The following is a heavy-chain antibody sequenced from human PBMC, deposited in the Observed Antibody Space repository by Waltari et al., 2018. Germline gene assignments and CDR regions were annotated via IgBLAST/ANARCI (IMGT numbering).Heavy chain of an antibody. J-gene: IGHJ3*02. V-gene: IGHV4-39*01. CDR3: VRHGGDVDILTGYYWHAFDI. CDR2: IYYSGST. CDR1: GGSISSSSYY. Sequence: PGLVKPSETLSLTCTVSGGSISSSSYYWGWIRQPPGKGLEWIGSIYYSGSTYYNPSLKSRVTISVDTSKNQFSLKLSSVTAADTAVYYCVRHGGDVDILTGYYWHAFDIWGQGTMVTVSS. D-gene: IGHD3-9*01.